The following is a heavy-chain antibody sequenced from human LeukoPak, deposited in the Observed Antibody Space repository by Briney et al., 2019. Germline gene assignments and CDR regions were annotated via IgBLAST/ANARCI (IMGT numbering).Heavy chain of an antibody. J-gene: IGHJ4*02. V-gene: IGHV4-59*01. CDR3: ARDGIAVAVYYFDY. D-gene: IGHD6-19*01. Sequence: SETLSLTCTVSGGSISTYYWSWIRQPPGKGLEWIGYIYYTGSTSYNPSLKSRVTMSLDASKNQFSLELNSVTPADTAVYYCARDGIAVAVYYFDYWGQGTLVTVSS. CDR1: GGSISTYY. CDR2: IYYTGST.